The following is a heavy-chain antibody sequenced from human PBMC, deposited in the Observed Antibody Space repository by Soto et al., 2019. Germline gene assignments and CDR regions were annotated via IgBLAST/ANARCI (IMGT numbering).Heavy chain of an antibody. CDR2: IYYSGST. V-gene: IGHV4-59*01. CDR1: GGSISSYY. CDR3: XXXXXXXXXXSGY. Sequence: QVQLQESGPGLVKPSETLSLTCTVSGGSISSYYWSWIRQPPGKGLEWIGDIYYSGSTNYNPSLMSRVPRSVDXSKNQFSLXXXSXXXXXTXXYXXXXXXXXXXXXSGYXGQGTLVTVSS. J-gene: IGHJ4*02.